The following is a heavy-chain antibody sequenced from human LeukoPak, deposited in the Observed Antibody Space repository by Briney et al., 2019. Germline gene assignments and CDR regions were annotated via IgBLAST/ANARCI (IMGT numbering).Heavy chain of an antibody. J-gene: IGHJ4*02. V-gene: IGHV4-34*01. CDR1: GGSFSGYY. CDR2: INHSGST. D-gene: IGHD5-18*01. CDR3: ARAPGYSYGLLP. Sequence: SETLSLTCAVYGGSFSGYYWSWIRQPPGKGLEWIGEINHSGSTNYNPSLKSRVTISVDTSKNQFSLKLSSATAADTAVYYCARAPGYSYGLLPWGQGTLVTVSS.